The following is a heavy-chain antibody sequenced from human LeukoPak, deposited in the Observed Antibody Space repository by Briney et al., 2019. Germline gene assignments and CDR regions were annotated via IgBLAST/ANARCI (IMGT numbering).Heavy chain of an antibody. Sequence: PSETLSLTCTVSGGPISSYYWSWIRQPAGKGLEWIGRIYTSGSTNYNPSLKSRVTMSVDTSKNQFSLKLSSVTAADTAVYYCARDTEYSSSWQNWFDPWGQGTLVTVSS. CDR3: ARDTEYSSSWQNWFDP. CDR2: IYTSGST. D-gene: IGHD6-13*01. V-gene: IGHV4-4*07. CDR1: GGPISSYY. J-gene: IGHJ5*02.